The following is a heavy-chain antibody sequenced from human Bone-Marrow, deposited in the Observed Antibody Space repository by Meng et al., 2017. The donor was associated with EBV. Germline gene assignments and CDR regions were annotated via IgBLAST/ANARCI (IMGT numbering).Heavy chain of an antibody. J-gene: IGHJ4*02. CDR2: INHSGST. CDR3: ARQSARQLVPYY. V-gene: IGHV4-34*01. D-gene: IGHD6-6*01. Sequence: VRLQRWGAGLLKSSATLYLTCSVYGGSFSGYYWRWIRQPPGKGLELIGKINHSGSTNYNPSLKSRVTRSVDTSKNQFSLKLSSVTAADTAVYYCARQSARQLVPYYWGQGTLVTVSS. CDR1: GGSFSGYY.